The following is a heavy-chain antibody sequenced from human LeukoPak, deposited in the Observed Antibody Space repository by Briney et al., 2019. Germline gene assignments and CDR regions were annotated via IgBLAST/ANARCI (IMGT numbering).Heavy chain of an antibody. Sequence: EASVKVSCKASGGTFSSYAISWVRQAPGQGLEWMGGIIPIFGTANCAQKFQGRVTITADESTSTAYMELSSLRSEDTAVYYCARDLGCSSTSCYISIGDAFDIWGQGTMVTVSS. D-gene: IGHD2-2*02. CDR2: IIPIFGTA. CDR3: ARDLGCSSTSCYISIGDAFDI. CDR1: GGTFSSYA. V-gene: IGHV1-69*01. J-gene: IGHJ3*02.